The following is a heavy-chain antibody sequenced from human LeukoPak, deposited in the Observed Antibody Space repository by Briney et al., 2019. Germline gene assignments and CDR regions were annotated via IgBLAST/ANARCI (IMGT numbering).Heavy chain of an antibody. V-gene: IGHV3-48*03. CDR3: ATGGGGPKGDAFDI. CDR2: ISTGSSTI. D-gene: IGHD6-25*01. Sequence: PGGSLRLSCAASGFTFSSYEMNWVRQTPGKGLEWVSYISTGSSTIYYADSVKGRFTISRDNAKNSLYLQMNSLRVEDTAVYYCATGGGGPKGDAFDIWGQGTMVSVSS. CDR1: GFTFSSYE. J-gene: IGHJ3*02.